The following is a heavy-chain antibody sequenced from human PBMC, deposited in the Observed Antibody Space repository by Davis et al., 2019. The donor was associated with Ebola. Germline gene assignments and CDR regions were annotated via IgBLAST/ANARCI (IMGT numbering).Heavy chain of an antibody. CDR2: MNAGNGDT. D-gene: IGHD1-1*01. CDR1: GYTFTTYA. J-gene: IGHJ4*02. Sequence: AASVKVSCKASGYTFTTYAIQWVRQAPGQRLEWMAWMNAGNGDTRYSQKFQDRVTITRDTSASTAYLELSGLRSEDTAVYYCTRDQGRSRRQLEYWGQGTLVTVSS. CDR3: TRDQGRSRRQLEY. V-gene: IGHV1-3*01.